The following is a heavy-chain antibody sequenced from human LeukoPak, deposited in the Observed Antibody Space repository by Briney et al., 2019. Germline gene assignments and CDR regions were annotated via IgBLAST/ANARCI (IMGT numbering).Heavy chain of an antibody. J-gene: IGHJ3*02. CDR2: ISYDGSSK. CDR1: GFSFSNYA. CDR3: ARLRNDAFDI. Sequence: SGGSLRLSCAASGFSFSNYAIHWVRQAPGKGLGWVALISYDGSSKYYADSVKGRFTISRDNSKSTLYLQMNSLRAEDTAVYYCARLRNDAFDIWGQGTVVTVSS. D-gene: IGHD1-14*01. V-gene: IGHV3-30-3*01.